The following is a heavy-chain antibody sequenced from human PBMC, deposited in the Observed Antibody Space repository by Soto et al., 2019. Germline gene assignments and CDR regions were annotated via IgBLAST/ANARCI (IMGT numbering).Heavy chain of an antibody. CDR3: VSQGSSSALFDY. CDR1: GGPISSSGHF. Sequence: SETLSLTCSVSGGPISSSGHFWAWIRQPPGRGLEWLATIYYTGTTYYNPSLKSRLTISMDTSKDQFSLDLNSVTTADTAVYYCVSQGSSSALFDYWGRGTLVTVSS. J-gene: IGHJ4*02. D-gene: IGHD6-19*01. V-gene: IGHV4-39*01. CDR2: IYYTGTT.